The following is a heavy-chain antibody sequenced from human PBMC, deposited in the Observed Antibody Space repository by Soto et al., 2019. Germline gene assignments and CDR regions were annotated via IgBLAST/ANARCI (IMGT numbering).Heavy chain of an antibody. V-gene: IGHV2-5*01. CDR2: IYWHDEK. CDR1: GFALSTRGVG. D-gene: IGHD6-13*01. Sequence: QITLKESGPTLVKPTQTLTLTCTCSGFALSTRGVGVGWIRQPPGKALEWLALIYWHDEKRYNPSLKSRLTITKDTSKNQVVLTMTNVDPVDTGTYYCAHRQPSTVGTDRYCFGSWGQGSLVTVSS. J-gene: IGHJ5*01. CDR3: AHRQPSTVGTDRYCFGS.